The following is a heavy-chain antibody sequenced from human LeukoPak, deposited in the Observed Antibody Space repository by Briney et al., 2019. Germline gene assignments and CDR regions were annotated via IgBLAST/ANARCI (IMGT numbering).Heavy chain of an antibody. CDR3: ARGGDIVVVPAAIPHFDY. V-gene: IGHV4-34*01. CDR1: GGSFSGYY. D-gene: IGHD2-2*02. CDR2: INHSGST. J-gene: IGHJ4*02. Sequence: SETLSLTCAVYGGSFSGYYWSWIRRPPGKGREWIGEINHSGSTNYNPSLKSRVTISVDTSKNQFSLKLSSVTAADTAVYYCARGGDIVVVPAAIPHFDYWGQGTLVTVSS.